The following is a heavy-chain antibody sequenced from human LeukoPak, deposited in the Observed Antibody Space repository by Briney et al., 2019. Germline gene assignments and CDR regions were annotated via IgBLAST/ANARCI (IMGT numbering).Heavy chain of an antibody. V-gene: IGHV3-74*01. Sequence: PGGSLRLSCAASGFTFSGYWMHWVRQAPGKGLVWVSRINRDATITNYADSVKGRFSISRDNAKNTLYLQMNNLGGEDTAVYYCAIMATIAGVYHWGQGTLVTVSS. J-gene: IGHJ5*02. D-gene: IGHD5-12*01. CDR2: INRDATIT. CDR1: GFTFSGYW. CDR3: AIMATIAGVYH.